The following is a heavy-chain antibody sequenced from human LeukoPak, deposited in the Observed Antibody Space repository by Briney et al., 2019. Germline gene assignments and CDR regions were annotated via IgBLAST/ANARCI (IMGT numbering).Heavy chain of an antibody. V-gene: IGHV3-23*01. J-gene: IGHJ5*02. D-gene: IGHD4-11*01. Sequence: GGSLRLSCAASGFTFSSYWMSWVRQAPGKGLEWVSGISGSGGSTYYADSVKGRFTMSRDNSKNTLYLQMNSLRAEDTAVYYCAKGLQGYSSSWFDPWGQGTLVTVSS. CDR2: ISGSGGST. CDR3: AKGLQGYSSSWFDP. CDR1: GFTFSSYW.